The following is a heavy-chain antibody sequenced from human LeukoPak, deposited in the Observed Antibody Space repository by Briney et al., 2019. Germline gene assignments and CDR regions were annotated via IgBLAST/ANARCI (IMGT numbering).Heavy chain of an antibody. V-gene: IGHV3-30*04. CDR3: ARDGTVTTRYYYYMDV. D-gene: IGHD4-17*01. J-gene: IGHJ6*03. CDR2: ISYDGSNK. Sequence: QPGGSLRLSCAASGFTFSSYAMHWVRQAPGKGLEWVAVISYDGSNKYYADSVKGRFTISRDNSKSALYLQMNSLRAEDTAVYYCARDGTVTTRYYYYMDVWGKGTTVTISS. CDR1: GFTFSSYA.